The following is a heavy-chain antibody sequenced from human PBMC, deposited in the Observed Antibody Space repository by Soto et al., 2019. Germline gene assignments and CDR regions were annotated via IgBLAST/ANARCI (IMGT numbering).Heavy chain of an antibody. CDR2: ISYDGSNK. V-gene: IGHV3-30-3*01. CDR1: GFTFSSYA. CDR3: ARDNWNDVDYYYYGMDV. D-gene: IGHD1-20*01. J-gene: IGHJ6*02. Sequence: GGSLRLSCAASGFTFSSYAMHWVRQAPGKGLEWVAVISYDGSNKYYADSVKGRFTISRDNSKNTLYLQMNSLRAEDTAVYYCARDNWNDVDYYYYGMDVWGQGTTVTVSS.